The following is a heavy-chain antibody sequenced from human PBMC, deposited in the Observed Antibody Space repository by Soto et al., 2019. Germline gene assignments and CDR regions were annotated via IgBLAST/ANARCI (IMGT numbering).Heavy chain of an antibody. V-gene: IGHV4-4*02. Sequence: PTHTRSFTCAVSGGSISSSNWWSWVRQPTGKGLEVIGEIYHSGSTNYNPSGKSRGTISVDKSKNQFSLKLSSVTAADTAVYYCARAMTTVAADYYYYYYGMDVWGQGTTVT. D-gene: IGHD4-17*01. J-gene: IGHJ6*02. CDR1: GGSISSSNW. CDR2: IYHSGST. CDR3: ARAMTTVAADYYYYYYGMDV.